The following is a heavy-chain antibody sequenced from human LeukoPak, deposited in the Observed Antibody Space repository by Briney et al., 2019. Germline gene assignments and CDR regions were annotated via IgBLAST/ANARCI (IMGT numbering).Heavy chain of an antibody. CDR2: ISYDGSNK. CDR3: ARASRAYQLLYRSWFDP. Sequence: GGSLRLSCAASGFTFSSYAMHWVRQAPGKGLEWVAVISYDGSNKYYADSVKGRFTISRDNSKNTLYLQMNSLRAEDTAVYYCARASRAYQLLYRSWFDPWGQGTLVPVSS. D-gene: IGHD2-2*02. CDR1: GFTFSSYA. V-gene: IGHV3-30*01. J-gene: IGHJ5*02.